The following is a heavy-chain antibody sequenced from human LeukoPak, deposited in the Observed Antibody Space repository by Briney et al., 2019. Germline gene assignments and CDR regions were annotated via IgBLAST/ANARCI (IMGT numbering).Heavy chain of an antibody. CDR2: IYHSWGT. D-gene: IGHD1-1*01. CDR1: GFSISSKYY. J-gene: IGHJ4*02. CDR3: ARNVTAEFFDF. V-gene: IGHV4-38-2*01. Sequence: SETLSHTCAVSGFSISSKYYWVGVPQPPGKGLEWIATIYHSWGTYFNPSLKSRVSISLDASNNQFFLKLASVTAADTYIYYCARNVTAEFFDFWGQGILITVSS.